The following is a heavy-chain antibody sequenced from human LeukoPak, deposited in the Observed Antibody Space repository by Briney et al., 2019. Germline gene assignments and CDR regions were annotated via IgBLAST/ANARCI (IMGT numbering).Heavy chain of an antibody. D-gene: IGHD6-6*01. CDR3: AKGREYSSSSGDYFDY. V-gene: IGHV3-7*03. Sequence: GGSLRLSCAASGFTFSIYSMSWVRQAPGKGLEWVANIKEDGSDKYYVDSVKGRFTISRDNAKNSLYLQMNSLRAEDTALYYCAKGREYSSSSGDYFDYWGQGTLVTVSS. CDR1: GFTFSIYS. CDR2: IKEDGSDK. J-gene: IGHJ4*02.